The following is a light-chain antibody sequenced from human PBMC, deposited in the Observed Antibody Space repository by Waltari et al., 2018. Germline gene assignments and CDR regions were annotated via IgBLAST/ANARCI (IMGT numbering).Light chain of an antibody. Sequence: VVVIQSPLSLLVALGEPATISCSTSQSLVHSDGNTYLDWFQQRPGQSPRRLIYKVFNRDSGVPDRFSGSGSGTDFTLKISRVEAEDVGTYYCMQATQWPLTFGEGTKVEIK. J-gene: IGKJ4*02. CDR2: KVF. V-gene: IGKV2-30*02. CDR3: MQATQWPLT. CDR1: QSLVHSDGNTY.